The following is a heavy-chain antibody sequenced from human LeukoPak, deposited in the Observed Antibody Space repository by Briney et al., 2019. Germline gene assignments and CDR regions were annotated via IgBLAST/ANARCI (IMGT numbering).Heavy chain of an antibody. CDR2: IIPIFGTA. CDR1: GGTFSSYA. D-gene: IGHD2-8*01. J-gene: IGHJ5*02. CDR3: ARGGDFRSSPRLMVGFDP. Sequence: SVKVSCKASGGTFSSYAISWVRQAPGQGLEWMGGIIPIFGTANYAQKFQGRVTITADESTSTAYMELSSLRSEDTAVYYCARGGDFRSSPRLMVGFDPWGQGTQVTVSS. V-gene: IGHV1-69*13.